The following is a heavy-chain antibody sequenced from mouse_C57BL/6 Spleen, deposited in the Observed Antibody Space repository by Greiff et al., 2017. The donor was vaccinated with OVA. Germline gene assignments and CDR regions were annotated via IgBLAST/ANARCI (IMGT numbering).Heavy chain of an antibody. V-gene: IGHV1-80*01. J-gene: IGHJ1*03. CDR1: GYAFSSYW. CDR3: AKGSSYDWYFDV. CDR2: IYPGDGDT. D-gene: IGHD1-1*01. Sequence: QVQLKESGAELVKPGASVKISCKASGYAFSSYWMNWVKQRPGKGLEWIGQIYPGDGDTNYNGKFKGKATLTADKSSSPAYMQLSSLTSEDSAVYFCAKGSSYDWYFDVWGTGTTVTVSS.